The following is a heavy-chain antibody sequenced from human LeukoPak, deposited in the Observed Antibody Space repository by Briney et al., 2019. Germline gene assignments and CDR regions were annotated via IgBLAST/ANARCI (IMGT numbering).Heavy chain of an antibody. CDR3: ARVGWVLRYAFDI. CDR1: GFSLSSHE. Sequence: GGSLRLSCEASGFSLSSHEMNWVRQAPGKGLEWVSHISSRGSTIYYADSVKGRFTISRDNAKNSLYLQINSLRAEDTAVYYCARVGWVLRYAFDIWGQGTMVTVSS. V-gene: IGHV3-48*03. J-gene: IGHJ3*02. CDR2: ISSRGSTI. D-gene: IGHD3-16*01.